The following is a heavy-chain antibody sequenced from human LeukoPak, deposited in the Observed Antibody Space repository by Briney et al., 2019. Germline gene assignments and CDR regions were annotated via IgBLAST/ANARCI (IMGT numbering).Heavy chain of an antibody. J-gene: IGHJ3*02. V-gene: IGHV1-46*01. CDR3: ARYGFSTVWQGGWHAFDI. Sequence: ASVKVSCKASGYTFTSYYMHWVRQAPGQGLEWMGIINPTTGDTTYTQKFQGRLTMTRDMSTSTVYMELSSLTSEDTAVFYCARYGFSTVWQGGWHAFDIWGQGTVVTVSS. CDR1: GYTFTSYY. D-gene: IGHD6-13*01. CDR2: INPTTGDT.